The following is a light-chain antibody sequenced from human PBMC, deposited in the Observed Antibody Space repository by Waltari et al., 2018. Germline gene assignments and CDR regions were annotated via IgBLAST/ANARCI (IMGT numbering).Light chain of an antibody. Sequence: QSALTQPRSVSGSPGQSVTLSCTGTSSDAGGYNYVSWYQQHPGKAPKLMIYDVSKRPSGVPDRFSGSKSGNTASLTISGLQAEDEADYYCCSYAGSYTYVVFGGGTKLTVL. J-gene: IGLJ2*01. CDR2: DVS. CDR3: CSYAGSYTYVV. V-gene: IGLV2-11*01. CDR1: SSDAGGYNY.